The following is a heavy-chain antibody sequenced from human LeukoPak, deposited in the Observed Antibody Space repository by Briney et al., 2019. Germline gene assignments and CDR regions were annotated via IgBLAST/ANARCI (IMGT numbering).Heavy chain of an antibody. V-gene: IGHV1-69*06. CDR1: GSSFTISDYA. CDR3: ASEPEYYGLGSPFHY. J-gene: IGHJ4*02. CDR2: IIPVSGRP. Sequence: SVKVSCKPSGSSFTISDYAIGWVRQAPGQGLEWMVGIIPVSGRPDYAPKFQGRVTMTEDTSTNTAYMELSSLRSEDTAVYYCASEPEYYGLGSPFHYWGQGTLVTVSS. D-gene: IGHD3-10*01.